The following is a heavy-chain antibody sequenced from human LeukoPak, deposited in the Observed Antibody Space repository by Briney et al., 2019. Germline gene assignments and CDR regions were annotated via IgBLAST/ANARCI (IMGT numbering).Heavy chain of an antibody. V-gene: IGHV3-30*03. CDR3: AINHDTTGYYHYFDS. Sequence: PGGSLRLSCEASGFTFSTYPMHWVRQAPDKGLEWVAMISYHGSNEYYADSVKGRFTISRDNSKNTLYLQMNDPTVEDTAIYYCAINHDTTGYYHYFDSWGQGTLVTVSS. CDR2: ISYHGSNE. CDR1: GFTFSTYP. D-gene: IGHD3-9*01. J-gene: IGHJ4*02.